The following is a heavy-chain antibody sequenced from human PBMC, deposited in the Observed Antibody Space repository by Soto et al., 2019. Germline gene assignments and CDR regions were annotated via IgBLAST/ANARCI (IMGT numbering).Heavy chain of an antibody. CDR3: TKGSHSFRPYYFDY. CDR1: GFTFDNYA. CDR2: ISGSGVST. Sequence: XGSLRLSCAASGFTFDNYAMSWVRQAPGKGLEWFSAISGSGVSTYYADSVKGRFTISRDKSKNTLSLQMNSLRAEDSAVYYCTKGSHSFRPYYFDYWGQGALVTSPQ. J-gene: IGHJ4*02. V-gene: IGHV3-23*01. D-gene: IGHD1-26*01.